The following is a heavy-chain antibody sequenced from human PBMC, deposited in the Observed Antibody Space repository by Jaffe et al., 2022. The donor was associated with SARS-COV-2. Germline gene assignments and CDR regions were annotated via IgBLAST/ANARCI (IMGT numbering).Heavy chain of an antibody. CDR2: ISDSGTST. D-gene: IGHD6-6*01. Sequence: EVQLLESGGGLVQPGGSLRLSCAASRFTFSSEAMSWVRQAPGKGLEWVSGISDSGTSTYYADSVKGRFTVSRDNFKNTLYLQMNSLRAEDTAVYYCAKDPEYRSSPIRGYYYYGVDVWGQGTTVTVSS. J-gene: IGHJ6*02. CDR1: RFTFSSEA. CDR3: AKDPEYRSSPIRGYYYYGVDV. V-gene: IGHV3-23*01.